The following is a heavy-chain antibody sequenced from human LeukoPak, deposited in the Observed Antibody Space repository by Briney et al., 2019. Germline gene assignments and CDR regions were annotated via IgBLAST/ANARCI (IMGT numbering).Heavy chain of an antibody. V-gene: IGHV4-4*07. Sequence: SETLSLTRTVSGGSISGYYWNWIRQPAGKGREWIGRIYTSGGTNYNPSLKSRVTMSVDTSKNQFSLKLFSVTAADTAVYYCTRDLGGYNYGYSFDYWGQGTLVTVSS. CDR2: IYTSGGT. D-gene: IGHD5-18*01. CDR1: GGSISGYY. J-gene: IGHJ4*02. CDR3: TRDLGGYNYGYSFDY.